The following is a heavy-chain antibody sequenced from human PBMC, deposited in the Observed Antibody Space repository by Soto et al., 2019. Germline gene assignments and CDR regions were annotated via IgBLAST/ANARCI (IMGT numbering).Heavy chain of an antibody. CDR1: GYSFTGYY. Sequence: HEHLVQSGAEVKRPGASLKVSCKASGYSFTGYYIHWVRQAPGQGLEGMGWINPDSGATNYAQNFRGRVTLTGDTSISTASMDLTSLTSDDTAVYYCARGDYGTGGYPFPYFDYWGQGTLVIVSS. D-gene: IGHD2-8*02. CDR3: ARGDYGTGGYPFPYFDY. V-gene: IGHV1-2*02. J-gene: IGHJ4*02. CDR2: INPDSGAT.